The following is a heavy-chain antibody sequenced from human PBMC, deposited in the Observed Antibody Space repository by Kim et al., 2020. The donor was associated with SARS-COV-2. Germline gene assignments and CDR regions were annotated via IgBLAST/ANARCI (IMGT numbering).Heavy chain of an antibody. J-gene: IGHJ6*04. D-gene: IGHD6-13*01. V-gene: IGHV3-21*01. CDR3: ASIAAAGSYYYYYGMDV. CDR2: ISSSSSYI. CDR1: GFTFSSYS. Sequence: GGSLRLSCAASGFTFSSYSMNWVRQAPGKGLEWVSSISSSSSYIYYADSVKGRFTISRDNAKNSLYLQMNSLRAEDTAVYYCASIAAAGSYYYYYGMDVWGKGTTVTVSS.